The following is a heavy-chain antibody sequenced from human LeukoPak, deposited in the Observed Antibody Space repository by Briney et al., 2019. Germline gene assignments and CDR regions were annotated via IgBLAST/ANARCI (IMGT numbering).Heavy chain of an antibody. J-gene: IGHJ3*02. CDR2: IIPIFGTA. V-gene: IGHV1-69*05. CDR1: GGTFSSYA. Sequence: SVKVSCKASGGTFSSYAISWVRQAPGQGLEWMGGIIPIFGTANYAQKFQGRVTITTDESTSTAYMELSSLRSEDTAVYYCVRVPSGSYFHGGAFDIWGQGTMVTVSS. D-gene: IGHD1-26*01. CDR3: VRVPSGSYFHGGAFDI.